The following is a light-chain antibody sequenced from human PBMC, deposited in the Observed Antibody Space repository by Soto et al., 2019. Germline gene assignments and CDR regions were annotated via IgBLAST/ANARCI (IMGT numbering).Light chain of an antibody. V-gene: IGLV1-47*02. CDR3: VTWDDSLSGRV. CDR1: YSTIGNNF. Sequence: QSVLTQPPSASGTPGQRVTISCSGSYSTIGNNFVYWYQQFPGAAPKLLIYNSNQRPSGVPDRFSGSKSGTSASLAISGLRSEDEADYYCVTWDDSLSGRVFGGGTKVTVL. J-gene: IGLJ3*02. CDR2: NSN.